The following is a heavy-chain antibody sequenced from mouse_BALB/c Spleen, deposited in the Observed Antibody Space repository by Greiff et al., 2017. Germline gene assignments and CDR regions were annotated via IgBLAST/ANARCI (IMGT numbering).Heavy chain of an antibody. J-gene: IGHJ2*01. V-gene: IGHV2-6-7*01. CDR2: IWGDGST. Sequence: VQGVESGPGLVAPSQSLSITCTVSGFSLTGYGVNWVRQPPGKGLEWLGMIWGDGSTDYNSALKSRLSISKDNSKSQVFLKMNSLQTDDTARYYCARGGSTMISGYYFDYWGQGTTLTVSS. CDR1: GFSLTGYG. D-gene: IGHD2-4*01. CDR3: ARGGSTMISGYYFDY.